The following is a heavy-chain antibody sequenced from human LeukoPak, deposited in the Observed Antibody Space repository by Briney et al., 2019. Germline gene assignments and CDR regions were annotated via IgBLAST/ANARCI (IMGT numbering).Heavy chain of an antibody. J-gene: IGHJ3*02. V-gene: IGHV4-34*01. D-gene: IGHD3-22*01. CDR2: INHSGST. Sequence: SETLSLTCAVYGGSFSGYYWSWIRQPPGKGLEWIGEINHSGSTNYNPSLKSRVTISVDTSKNQFSLKLSSVTAADTAVYYCASLVITGSNAFDTWGQGTMVTVSS. CDR1: GGSFSGYY. CDR3: ASLVITGSNAFDT.